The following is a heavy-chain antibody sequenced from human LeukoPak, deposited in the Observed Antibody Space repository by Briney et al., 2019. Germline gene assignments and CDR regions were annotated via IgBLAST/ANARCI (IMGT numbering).Heavy chain of an antibody. J-gene: IGHJ3*02. D-gene: IGHD2-15*01. CDR2: IYSGGST. Sequence: GGSLRLSCAASGFTVSSNYMSWVRQAPGKGLEWVSVIYSGGSTYYADSVKGRFTISRDNSKNTLYLQMNSLRAEDTAVYYCAGFMVVAASHAFDIWGQGTMVTVSS. V-gene: IGHV3-66*02. CDR1: GFTVSSNY. CDR3: AGFMVVAASHAFDI.